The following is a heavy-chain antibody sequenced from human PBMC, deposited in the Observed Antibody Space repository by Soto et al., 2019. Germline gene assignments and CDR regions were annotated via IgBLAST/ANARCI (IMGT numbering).Heavy chain of an antibody. V-gene: IGHV4-30-4*01. D-gene: IGHD3-22*01. Sequence: SETLSLTCTVSGGSISSGDYYWSWIRQPPGKGLEYIGYIYYSGSTYYNPSLKSRVAMSIDMSKNQFSLMLNSVTDADTAVYYCARVPFYDSSGRSYYFDYWGQGTLVTVSS. CDR3: ARVPFYDSSGRSYYFDY. CDR1: GGSISSGDYY. CDR2: IYYSGST. J-gene: IGHJ4*02.